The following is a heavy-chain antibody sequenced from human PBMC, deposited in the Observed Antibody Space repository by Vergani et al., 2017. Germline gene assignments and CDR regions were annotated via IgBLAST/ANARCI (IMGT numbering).Heavy chain of an antibody. V-gene: IGHV4-61*05. Sequence: QLQLQESGPGLVKPSETLSLTCTVSGGSISSSSYYWGWIRQPPGKGLEWIGYIYYSGSTNYNPSLKSRVTISVDTSKNQFSLKLSSVTAADTAVYYCARHAFSSGWYGAYNWFDPWGQGTLVTVSS. D-gene: IGHD6-19*01. CDR3: ARHAFSSGWYGAYNWFDP. CDR2: IYYSGST. CDR1: GGSISSSSYY. J-gene: IGHJ5*02.